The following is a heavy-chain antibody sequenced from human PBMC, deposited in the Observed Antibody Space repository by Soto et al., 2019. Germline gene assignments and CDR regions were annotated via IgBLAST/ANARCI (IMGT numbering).Heavy chain of an antibody. CDR1: GGTFSSYA. CDR3: AIGIDGDGYNLAVFAY. Sequence: QVQLLQSGAEVKKPGSSVKVSCKASGGTFSSYAISWVRQAPGQGLEWMGGIIPIFGTTNYAQKFQGRVTITAGVSTSTAYMELSSLSSEDTAVYCCAIGIDGDGYNLAVFAYRGQGTLVTVSS. J-gene: IGHJ4*02. CDR2: IIPIFGTT. V-gene: IGHV1-69*12. D-gene: IGHD5-12*01.